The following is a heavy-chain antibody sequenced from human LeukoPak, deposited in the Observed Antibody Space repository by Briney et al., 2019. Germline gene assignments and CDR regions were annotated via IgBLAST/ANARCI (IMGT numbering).Heavy chain of an antibody. V-gene: IGHV4-34*01. CDR3: ARVVYYDFWSGYKYYYYYMDV. CDR2: INHSGST. CDR1: GGSFSGYY. Sequence: SETLSLTCAVYGGSFSGYYWSWIRQPPGKGLEWIGEINHSGSTNYNPSLKSRVTISVDTSKNQFSLKLSSVTAADTAVYYCARVVYYDFWSGYKYYYYYMDVWGKGTTVTVSS. D-gene: IGHD3-3*01. J-gene: IGHJ6*03.